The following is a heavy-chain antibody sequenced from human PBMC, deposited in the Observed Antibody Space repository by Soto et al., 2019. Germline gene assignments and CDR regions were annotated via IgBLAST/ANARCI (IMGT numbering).Heavy chain of an antibody. CDR2: ISYDGSNK. Sequence: GGSLRLSCAASGFTFSSYAMHWVRQAPGKGLEWVAVISYDGSNKYYADSVKGRFTISRDNSKNTLYLQMNSLRAEDTAVYYCARDLGLSGSYHPYNWFDPWGQGTLVTVSS. D-gene: IGHD1-26*01. CDR3: ARDLGLSGSYHPYNWFDP. V-gene: IGHV3-30-3*01. CDR1: GFTFSSYA. J-gene: IGHJ5*02.